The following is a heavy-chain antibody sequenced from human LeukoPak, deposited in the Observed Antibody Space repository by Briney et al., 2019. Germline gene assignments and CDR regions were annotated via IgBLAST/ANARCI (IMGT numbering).Heavy chain of an antibody. CDR1: GFTFSTYG. CDR3: AKLEHYDSSGDFDY. J-gene: IGHJ4*02. D-gene: IGHD3-22*01. Sequence: GGSLRLSCAASGFTFSTYGMHWVRQAPGKGLEWVAVISYDGSNKYYVDSVKGRFTISRDNSKNTLYLQMNSLRAEDTAVYYCAKLEHYDSSGDFDYWGQGTLVTVSS. CDR2: ISYDGSNK. V-gene: IGHV3-30*18.